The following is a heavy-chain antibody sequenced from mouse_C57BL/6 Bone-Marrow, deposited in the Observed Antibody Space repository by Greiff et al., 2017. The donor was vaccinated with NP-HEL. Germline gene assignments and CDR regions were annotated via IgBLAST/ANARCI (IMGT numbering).Heavy chain of an antibody. CDR1: GYTFTEST. CDR3: ARHGYGSSYFDY. D-gene: IGHD1-1*01. J-gene: IGHJ2*01. Sequence: VKLVESGAELVKPGASVKLSCKASGYTFTESTIHWVKQRSGQGLEWIGWFYPGSGSIKYNEKFKDKATLTADKSSSTVYMVLSRLTSEDSAVYCCARHGYGSSYFDYWGQGTTLTVSS. V-gene: IGHV1-62-2*01. CDR2: FYPGSGSI.